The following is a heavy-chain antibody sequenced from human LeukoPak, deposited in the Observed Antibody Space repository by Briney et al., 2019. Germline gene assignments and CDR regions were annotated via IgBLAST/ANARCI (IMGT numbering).Heavy chain of an antibody. Sequence: GGSLRLSCAASGFTFSSYSMNWVRQAPGKGLEWVSSISSSSSYIYYADSVKGRFTISRDNAKNSLYLQMSSLRAEDTAVYYCASLPMTTVTLDAFDIWGQGTMVTVSS. D-gene: IGHD4-17*01. J-gene: IGHJ3*02. V-gene: IGHV3-21*01. CDR3: ASLPMTTVTLDAFDI. CDR2: ISSSSSYI. CDR1: GFTFSSYS.